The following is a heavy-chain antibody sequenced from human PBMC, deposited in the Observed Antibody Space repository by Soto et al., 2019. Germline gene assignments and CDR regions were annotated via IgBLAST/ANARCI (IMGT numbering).Heavy chain of an antibody. CDR1: GFTFSDYG. J-gene: IGHJ6*02. V-gene: IGHV3-30*18. Sequence: GGSLRLSCAASGFTFSDYGMHWVRQAPGKGLEWVAVISYDGRNKYYADSVKDRFTISRDNSENTFYLQMNSLRAEDTAVYYCAKDSEPHVLYYYYGMDVWGQGTTVTVSS. CDR2: ISYDGRNK. CDR3: AKDSEPHVLYYYYGMDV.